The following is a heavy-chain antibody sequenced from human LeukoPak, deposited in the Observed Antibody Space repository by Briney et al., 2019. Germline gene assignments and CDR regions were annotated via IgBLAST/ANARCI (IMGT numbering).Heavy chain of an antibody. CDR2: INHSGST. V-gene: IGHV4-34*01. CDR3: ARGLGYCSSTSCSHFDY. D-gene: IGHD2-2*01. Sequence: PSETLSLTCAVYGGSFSGYYWSWIRQPPGKGLEWIGEINHSGSTNYNPSLKSRVTISVDTSKNQFSLKLSFVTAADTAVYYCARGLGYCSSTSCSHFDYWGQGTLVTVSS. CDR1: GGSFSGYY. J-gene: IGHJ4*02.